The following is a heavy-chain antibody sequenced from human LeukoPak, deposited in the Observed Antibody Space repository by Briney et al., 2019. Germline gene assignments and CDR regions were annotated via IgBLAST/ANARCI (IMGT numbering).Heavy chain of an antibody. D-gene: IGHD4-17*01. J-gene: IGHJ4*02. CDR3: AKDLAYGDYGDDY. Sequence: GGSLRLSCAASGFTFSSYAMSWVRQAPGKGLEWVSAISGSGGSTYYVDSVKGRFTISRDNSKNTLYLQMNSLRAEDTAVYYCAKDLAYGDYGDDYWGQGTLVTVSS. CDR2: ISGSGGST. CDR1: GFTFSSYA. V-gene: IGHV3-23*01.